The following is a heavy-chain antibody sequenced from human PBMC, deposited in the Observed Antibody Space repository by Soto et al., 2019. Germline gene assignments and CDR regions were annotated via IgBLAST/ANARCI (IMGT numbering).Heavy chain of an antibody. CDR1: GFTFSSYG. Sequence: SLRLSCAASGFTFSSYGTHCVRQAPAKGREWVAVISYDGSNKDYADSVEGRFTISRDNSKNTLYLQMNSLRAEDPAVYYCAKGGVGSTSNAFDIWGQGTMVTVSS. D-gene: IGHD1-26*01. CDR3: AKGGVGSTSNAFDI. CDR2: ISYDGSNK. J-gene: IGHJ3*02. V-gene: IGHV3-30*18.